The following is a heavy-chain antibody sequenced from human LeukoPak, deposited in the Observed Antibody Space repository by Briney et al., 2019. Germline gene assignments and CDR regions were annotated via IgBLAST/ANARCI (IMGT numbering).Heavy chain of an antibody. CDR2: IYTSGST. CDR3: ASTIAVAGSRGWFDP. CDR1: GGSISSSTYY. Sequence: PSETLSLTCTVSGGSISSSTYYWSWIRQPAGKGLEWIGHIYTSGSTNYNPSLKSRVTISVDTSKNQFSLNLSSVTAADTAVYYCASTIAVAGSRGWFDPWGQGILVTVSS. J-gene: IGHJ5*02. V-gene: IGHV4-61*09. D-gene: IGHD6-19*01.